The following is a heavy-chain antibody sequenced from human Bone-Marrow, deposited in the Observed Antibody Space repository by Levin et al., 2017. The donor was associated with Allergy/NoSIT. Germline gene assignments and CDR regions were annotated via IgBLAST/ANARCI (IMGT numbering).Heavy chain of an antibody. Sequence: GESLKISCAASSFSFSTHAMHWVRQGPGKGLEWVATISFGGTNTHYADSVKGRFTISRDNSKNALYLQMNSLSPEDTAVYYCVRDVADVVVIPSTDHLHDYYGLDVWGQGTTVSVSS. J-gene: IGHJ6*02. D-gene: IGHD2-2*01. V-gene: IGHV3-30*04. CDR1: SFSFSTHA. CDR2: ISFGGTNT. CDR3: VRDVADVVVIPSTDHLHDYYGLDV.